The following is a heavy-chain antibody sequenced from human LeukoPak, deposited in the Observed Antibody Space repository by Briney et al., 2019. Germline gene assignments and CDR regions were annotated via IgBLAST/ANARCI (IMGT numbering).Heavy chain of an antibody. CDR3: ARLGFSNSGSYLAPSDY. Sequence: KTSETLSHTCAVYGGSFSGYYWSCIRQPPGKGLEWIGEINHSGSTNYNPSLKSRVTISVDTSKNQFSLKLSSVTAADTAVYYCARLGFSNSGSYLAPSDYWGQGTLVTVSS. D-gene: IGHD1-26*01. V-gene: IGHV4-34*01. J-gene: IGHJ4*02. CDR1: GGSFSGYY. CDR2: INHSGST.